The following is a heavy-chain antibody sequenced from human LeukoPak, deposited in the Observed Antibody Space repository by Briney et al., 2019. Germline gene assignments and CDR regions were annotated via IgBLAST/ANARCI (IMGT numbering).Heavy chain of an antibody. CDR2: IYYSGST. Sequence: SETLSLTCTVSGGSISSYYWNWIRQPPGKGLEWIGYIYYSGSTNYNPSLKSRVTISVDTSKNQFSLKLSSVTAADTAVYYCARLSDPTYYYDSSGYPMDVWGKGTTVTISS. CDR1: GGSISSYY. J-gene: IGHJ6*03. CDR3: ARLSDPTYYYDSSGYPMDV. V-gene: IGHV4-59*12. D-gene: IGHD3-22*01.